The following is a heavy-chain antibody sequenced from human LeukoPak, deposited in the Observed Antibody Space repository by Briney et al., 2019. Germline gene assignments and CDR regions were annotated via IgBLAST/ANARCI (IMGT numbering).Heavy chain of an antibody. CDR2: IYYSGST. D-gene: IGHD1-14*01. CDR3: ARGHMSEFDP. CDR1: GGSISSGGYY. V-gene: IGHV4-39*07. J-gene: IGHJ5*02. Sequence: MSSETLSLTCTVSGGSISSGGYYWGWIRQPPGKGLEWIGSIYYSGSTYYNPSLKSRVTISVDTSKNQFSLKLSSVTAADTAVYYCARGHMSEFDPWGQGTLVTVSS.